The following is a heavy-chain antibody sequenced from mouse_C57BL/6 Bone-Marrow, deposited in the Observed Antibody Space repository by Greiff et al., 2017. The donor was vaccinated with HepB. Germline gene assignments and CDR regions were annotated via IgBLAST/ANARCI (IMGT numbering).Heavy chain of an antibody. J-gene: IGHJ4*01. Sequence: VQLQQSGAELVKPGASVQISCKASGYAFRSSWMNWVKQRPGKGLEWVGQIYPGDGDTNYNGKFKGKATLTADKSSSTAYMQLSSLTSEDSAVYFCARSGEYDDDYYAMDYWGQGTSVTVSS. CDR3: ARSGEYDDDYYAMDY. D-gene: IGHD2-14*01. V-gene: IGHV1-80*01. CDR1: GYAFRSSW. CDR2: IYPGDGDT.